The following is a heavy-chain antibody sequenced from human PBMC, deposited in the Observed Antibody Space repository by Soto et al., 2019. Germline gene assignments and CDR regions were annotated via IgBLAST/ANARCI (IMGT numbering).Heavy chain of an antibody. D-gene: IGHD3-22*01. Sequence: GGSLRLSCAASGFTFNNYGMHWVRQAPGKGLEWVAVIWYDGSHESYADSVKGRFTISRDKSKNTLYLQMNSLRAEDTAVYYCARDRYSYDSRAYQGVDWYFDLWGRGTLVTVSS. CDR2: IWYDGSHE. J-gene: IGHJ2*01. CDR3: ARDRYSYDSRAYQGVDWYFDL. V-gene: IGHV3-33*01. CDR1: GFTFNNYG.